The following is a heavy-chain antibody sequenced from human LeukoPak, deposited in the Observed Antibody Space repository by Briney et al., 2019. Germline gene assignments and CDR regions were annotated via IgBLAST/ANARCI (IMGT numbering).Heavy chain of an antibody. CDR3: VHSLRGRPSYFDY. CDR2: IDWDDDK. J-gene: IGHJ4*02. V-gene: IGHV2-70*12. Sequence: SGPALVKPTQTLTLTCTFSGFSLITSGMCVSWIRQPPGKALEWLALIDWDDDKYYSTSLKTRLTISKDTFKNQVVLTMTNMDPVDAATYYCVHSLRGRPSYFDYWGQGTLVTVSS. CDR1: GFSLITSGMC. D-gene: IGHD6-6*01.